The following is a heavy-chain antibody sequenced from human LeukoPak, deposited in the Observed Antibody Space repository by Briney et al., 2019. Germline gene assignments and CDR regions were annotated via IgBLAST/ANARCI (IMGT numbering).Heavy chain of an antibody. Sequence: SETLSLTCTVSGGSISSYYWSWIRQPPGKGLEWIGRIYTSGSTNYNPALKSRVTMSVETSKNQFSLKLSSVTAAETAVYYCARDLAVAGIYNWFDPWGQGTLVTVSS. V-gene: IGHV4-4*07. CDR2: IYTSGST. D-gene: IGHD6-19*01. J-gene: IGHJ5*02. CDR1: GGSISSYY. CDR3: ARDLAVAGIYNWFDP.